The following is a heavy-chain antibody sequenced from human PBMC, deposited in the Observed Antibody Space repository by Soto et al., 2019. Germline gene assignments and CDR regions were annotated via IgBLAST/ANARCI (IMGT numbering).Heavy chain of an antibody. CDR2: ISSSSFSI. CDR1: GFTLSSYS. V-gene: IGHV3-21*01. CDR3: ARNESSNIYGMDV. D-gene: IGHD6-6*01. Sequence: LRLSCAASGFTLSSYSMNWVRQAPGKGLEWVSSISSSSFSINYADSVKGRFSISRDNAQNSLHLQMNNLRAEDTAVYYCARNESSNIYGMDVWGQGTTVTVSS. J-gene: IGHJ6*02.